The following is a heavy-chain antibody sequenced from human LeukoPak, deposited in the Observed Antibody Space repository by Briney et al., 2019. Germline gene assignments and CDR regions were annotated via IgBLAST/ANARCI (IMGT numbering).Heavy chain of an antibody. Sequence: PGGSLRLSCAASGPTFSSYVMTWVRQAPGKGLEWVSGITGSSVTTYYADSVKGRFTISRDNSKNTLYLQMNSLRADDTAVYYCAKEIYYYIDWGQGTLVTVSS. CDR1: GPTFSSYV. D-gene: IGHD3-9*01. CDR2: ITGSSVTT. J-gene: IGHJ4*02. V-gene: IGHV3-23*01. CDR3: AKEIYYYID.